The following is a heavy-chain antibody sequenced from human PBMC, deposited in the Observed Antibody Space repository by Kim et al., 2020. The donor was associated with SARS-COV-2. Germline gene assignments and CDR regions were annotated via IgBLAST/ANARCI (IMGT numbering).Heavy chain of an antibody. CDR2: ISYDGSNK. CDR3: AKAKPKYYFDY. Sequence: GGSLRLSCAASGFTFSSYGMHWVRQAPGKGLEWVAVISYDGSNKYYADSVKGRFTISRDNSKNTLYLQMNSLRAEDTAVYYCAKAKPKYYFDYWGQGTLVTVSS. CDR1: GFTFSSYG. V-gene: IGHV3-30*18. J-gene: IGHJ4*02.